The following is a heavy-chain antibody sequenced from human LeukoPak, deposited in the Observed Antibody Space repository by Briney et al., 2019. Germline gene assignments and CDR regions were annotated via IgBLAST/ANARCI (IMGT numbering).Heavy chain of an antibody. CDR2: IYTSGST. Sequence: PSETLSLTCTVSGGSISRGDYYWTWIRQPAGKGLEWIGRIYTSGSTNYNPSLKSRVTMSVDTSKNQFSLKLSSVTAADTAVYYCARDCPGYYDILTGPGGAFDIWGQGTMVT. CDR3: ARDCPGYYDILTGPGGAFDI. D-gene: IGHD3-9*01. V-gene: IGHV4-61*02. CDR1: GGSISRGDYY. J-gene: IGHJ3*02.